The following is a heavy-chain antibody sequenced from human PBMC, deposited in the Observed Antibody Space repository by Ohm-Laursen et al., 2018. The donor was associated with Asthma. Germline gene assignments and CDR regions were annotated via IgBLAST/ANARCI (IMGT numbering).Heavy chain of an antibody. CDR3: ARGMTTVTFDP. V-gene: IGHV4-30-2*01. D-gene: IGHD4-11*01. J-gene: IGHJ5*02. Sequence: TLSLTCAVSGGSISSGGYSWSWIRQPPGKGLEWIGYIYHSGSTYYNPSLKSRVTISVDRSKNQFSLKLSSVTAADTAVYYCARGMTTVTFDPWGQGTLVTVSS. CDR2: IYHSGST. CDR1: GGSISSGGYS.